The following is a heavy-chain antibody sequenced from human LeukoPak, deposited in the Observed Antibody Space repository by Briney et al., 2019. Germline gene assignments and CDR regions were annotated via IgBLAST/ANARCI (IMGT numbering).Heavy chain of an antibody. V-gene: IGHV3-48*03. Sequence: GGSLRLSCAASGFTFSRYEMNWLRQAPGKGLEWVSYISSSGSTTYYADSVKGRFTISRDNTKNSLYLQMNSLRAEDTAVYYCARDGYCGGGSCYGFDPWGQGTLVIVSS. CDR1: GFTFSRYE. CDR3: ARDGYCGGGSCYGFDP. CDR2: ISSSGSTT. J-gene: IGHJ5*02. D-gene: IGHD2-15*01.